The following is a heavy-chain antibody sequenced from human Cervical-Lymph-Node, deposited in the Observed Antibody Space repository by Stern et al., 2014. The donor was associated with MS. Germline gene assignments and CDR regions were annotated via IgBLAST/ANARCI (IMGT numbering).Heavy chain of an antibody. V-gene: IGHV4-61*02. CDR3: ARRMDY. Sequence: QVQLQESGPGLVKPSQTLSLTCTVSGGSISSGSYYWSWIRQPAGKGLEWIGRIYTSGSTNYNPSLKSRVTISVDTSKNQFSLKLSSVTAADTAVYYCARRMDYWGQGTLVTVSS. CDR1: GGSISSGSYY. D-gene: IGHD2-8*01. CDR2: IYTSGST. J-gene: IGHJ4*02.